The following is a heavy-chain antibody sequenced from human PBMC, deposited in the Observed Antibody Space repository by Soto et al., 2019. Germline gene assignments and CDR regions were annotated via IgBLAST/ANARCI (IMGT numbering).Heavy chain of an antibody. CDR2: IYSAGNT. D-gene: IGHD1-26*01. CDR1: GFTVSSNY. V-gene: IGHV3-66*01. J-gene: IGHJ6*02. Sequence: GGSLRLSCAASGFTVSSNYMSWVRQAPGKGLEWISIIYSAGNTYYADSVKGRFTISRDNSKNTLYLQMNSLGAEDTAVYYCARDFVVGGPTINYYYGMDVWCQGTTVNVSS. CDR3: ARDFVVGGPTINYYYGMDV.